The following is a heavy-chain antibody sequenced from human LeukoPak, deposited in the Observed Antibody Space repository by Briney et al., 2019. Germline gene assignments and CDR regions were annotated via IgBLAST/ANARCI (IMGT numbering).Heavy chain of an antibody. D-gene: IGHD4-17*01. CDR2: IYLDGSRA. CDR1: GFTFTNYW. J-gene: IGHJ5*02. Sequence: GGSLRLSCAVSGFTFTNYWMSWARQSPGKGLEWVANIYLDGSRAYYVDSVKGRFTISRDNAKNSLYLQMNSLRAEDTAVYYCARDQASGDYGNWFDPWGQGTLVTVSS. CDR3: ARDQASGDYGNWFDP. V-gene: IGHV3-7*01.